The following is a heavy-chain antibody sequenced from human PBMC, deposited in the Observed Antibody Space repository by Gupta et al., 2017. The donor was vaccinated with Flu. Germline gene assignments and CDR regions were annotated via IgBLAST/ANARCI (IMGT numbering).Heavy chain of an antibody. CDR3: AREYPLKYFDL. CDR2: MSSDGSST. Sequence: HWVRQAPGKGLLWVSRMSSDGSSTTYADSVKGRFTISRDNAKNTLYLQMNSLRAEDTAVYYCAREYPLKYFDLWGQGTLVTVSS. V-gene: IGHV3-74*01. D-gene: IGHD2-2*02. J-gene: IGHJ4*02.